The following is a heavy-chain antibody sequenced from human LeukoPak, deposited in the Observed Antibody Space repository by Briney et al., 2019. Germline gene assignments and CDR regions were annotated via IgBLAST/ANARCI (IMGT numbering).Heavy chain of an antibody. J-gene: IGHJ5*02. CDR3: AGATLWFGEPQRTRFDP. V-gene: IGHV4-61*08. CDR1: GGSISSGGYY. Sequence: SETLSLTCTVSGGSISSGGYYWSWIRQPPGKGLEWIGYIYDSGTTNYNPSLKSRVTISVDTSKNQFSLKLSSVTAADTAVYFCAGATLWFGEPQRTRFDPWGQGTLVTVSS. CDR2: IYDSGTT. D-gene: IGHD3-10*01.